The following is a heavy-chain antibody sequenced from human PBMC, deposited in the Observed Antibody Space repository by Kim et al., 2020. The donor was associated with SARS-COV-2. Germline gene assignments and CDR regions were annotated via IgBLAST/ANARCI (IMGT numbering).Heavy chain of an antibody. Sequence: YNPSRKSRVTISVDTSKNQFSLKLSSVTAADTAVYYCARDSPIAARALDYWGQGTLVTVSS. J-gene: IGHJ4*02. V-gene: IGHV4-59*01. D-gene: IGHD6-6*01. CDR3: ARDSPIAARALDY.